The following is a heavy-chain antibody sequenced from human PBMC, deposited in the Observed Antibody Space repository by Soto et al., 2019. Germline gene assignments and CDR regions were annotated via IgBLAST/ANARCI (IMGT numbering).Heavy chain of an antibody. D-gene: IGHD3-10*01. Sequence: QVQLVQSGAEVKKPGASVKVSCKASGYTFSNYGLSWGRQAPGQGLEWMGWISAYNGNIKFAQKVQGRVTMTTDTFTSTASRSLSSLRHDDTAVYYCARVPPGEGAALFDLWGQGTMVTVSS. J-gene: IGHJ5*02. CDR1: GYTFSNYG. V-gene: IGHV1-18*01. CDR3: ARVPPGEGAALFDL. CDR2: ISAYNGNI.